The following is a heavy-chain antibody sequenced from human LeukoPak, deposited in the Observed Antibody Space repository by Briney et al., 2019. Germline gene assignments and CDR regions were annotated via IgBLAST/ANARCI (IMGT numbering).Heavy chain of an antibody. J-gene: IGHJ5*02. CDR3: ARGPKYYDFWSGYRNWFDP. CDR1: GYTFTGYY. V-gene: IGHV1-2*02. CDR2: INPNSGGT. D-gene: IGHD3-3*01. Sequence: ASVKVSCKASGYTFTGYYMHWVRQAPGQGLEWMGWINPNSGGTNYAQKFQGRVTMTRDTSISTAYMELSRLRSDDTAVYYCARGPKYYDFWSGYRNWFDPWGQGTLVTVSS.